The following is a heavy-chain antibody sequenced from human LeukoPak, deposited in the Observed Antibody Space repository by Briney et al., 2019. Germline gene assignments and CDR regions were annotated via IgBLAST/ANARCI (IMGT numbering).Heavy chain of an antibody. CDR2: IIPIFGTA. Sequence: SSVKVSCKASGGTFSSYAISWVRQAPGQGLEWMGGIIPIFGTANYAQKFQGRVTITADESTSTAYMELRSLRSEDTAVYYCASGDIVGVPAAPGIKDWGEGTLVTVSS. CDR1: GGTFSSYA. D-gene: IGHD2-2*01. V-gene: IGHV1-69*13. CDR3: ASGDIVGVPAAPGIKD. J-gene: IGHJ4*02.